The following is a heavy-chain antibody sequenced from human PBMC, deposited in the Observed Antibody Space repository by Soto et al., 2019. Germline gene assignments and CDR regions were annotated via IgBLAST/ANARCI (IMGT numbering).Heavy chain of an antibody. D-gene: IGHD5-12*01. CDR2: ISSSSSYI. Sequence: GGSLRLSCAASGFTFSSYSMNWVRQAPGKGLEWVSSISSSSSYIYYADSVRARFTISRDNAKNSLYLQMNSLRAEDTAVYYCALGYSGYQYYFDYWGQGTLVTVSS. V-gene: IGHV3-21*01. CDR1: GFTFSSYS. CDR3: ALGYSGYQYYFDY. J-gene: IGHJ4*02.